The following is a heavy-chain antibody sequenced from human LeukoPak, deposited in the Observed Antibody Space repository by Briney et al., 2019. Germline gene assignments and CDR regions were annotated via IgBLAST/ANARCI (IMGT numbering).Heavy chain of an antibody. Sequence: TSETLSLTCTVSGYSISSGYYWGWIRQPPGKGLEWIGSIYHSGSTYYNPSLKGRVTISVDTSKNQFSLKLSSVTAADTAVYYCARSFGNWNYALRYWGQGTLVTVSS. D-gene: IGHD1-7*01. CDR3: ARSFGNWNYALRY. CDR2: IYHSGST. V-gene: IGHV4-38-2*02. J-gene: IGHJ4*02. CDR1: GYSISSGYY.